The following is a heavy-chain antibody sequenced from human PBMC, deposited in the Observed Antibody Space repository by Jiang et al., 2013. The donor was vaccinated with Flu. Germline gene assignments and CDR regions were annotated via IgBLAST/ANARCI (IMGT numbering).Heavy chain of an antibody. Sequence: HWVRQAPGQGLEWMGIINPSGGSTSYAQKFQGRVTMTRDTSTSTVYMELSSLRSEDTAVYYCAREANYYDSSGYDAFDIWGQGTMVTVSS. J-gene: IGHJ3*02. CDR3: AREANYYDSSGYDAFDI. D-gene: IGHD3-22*01. CDR2: INPSGGST. V-gene: IGHV1-46*01.